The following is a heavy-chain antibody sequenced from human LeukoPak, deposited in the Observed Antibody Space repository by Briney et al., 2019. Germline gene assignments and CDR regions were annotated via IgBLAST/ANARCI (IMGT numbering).Heavy chain of an antibody. J-gene: IGHJ3*02. V-gene: IGHV4-59*01. Sequence: PSETLSLTCTVSGGSISSYYWSGIRQPPGKGLEWIGYIYYSGSTNYNPSLKSRVTISVDTSKNQFSLKLSSVTAADTAVYSCVRGRMQQLGAFDIWGQGTMVTVSS. D-gene: IGHD6-13*01. CDR2: IYYSGST. CDR3: VRGRMQQLGAFDI. CDR1: GGSISSYY.